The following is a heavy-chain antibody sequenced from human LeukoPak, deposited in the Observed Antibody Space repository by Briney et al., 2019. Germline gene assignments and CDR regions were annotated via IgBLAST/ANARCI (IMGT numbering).Heavy chain of an antibody. D-gene: IGHD3-10*01. CDR3: ARSLRVRGVPDYMDV. CDR2: IYKNAIT. J-gene: IGHJ6*03. CDR1: GFTVSSNY. Sequence: GGSLRLSCAASGFTVSSNYMTWVRQAPGKGVEWVSVIYKNAITYYADTVKGRFTISRDNSKNMLYLQMNSLRADDTAVYYCARSLRVRGVPDYMDVWGKGTTVTISS. V-gene: IGHV3-53*01.